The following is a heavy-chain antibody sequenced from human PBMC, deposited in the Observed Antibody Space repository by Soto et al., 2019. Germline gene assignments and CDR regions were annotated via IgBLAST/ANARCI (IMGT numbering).Heavy chain of an antibody. J-gene: IGHJ6*02. Sequence: GGSLRLSCAASGFTFSSYSMNWVRQAPGKGLEWVSSISSSSSYIYYADSVKGRFTISRDNAKNSLYLQMNSLRAEDTAVYYCARGEDGYSSSWLPYYYYGMDVWGQGTTVTVSS. CDR2: ISSSSSYI. V-gene: IGHV3-21*01. CDR3: ARGEDGYSSSWLPYYYYGMDV. D-gene: IGHD6-13*01. CDR1: GFTFSSYS.